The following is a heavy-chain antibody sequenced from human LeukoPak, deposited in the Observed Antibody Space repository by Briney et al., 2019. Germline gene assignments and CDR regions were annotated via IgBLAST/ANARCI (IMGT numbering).Heavy chain of an antibody. Sequence: GGSLRLSCSASGFTFNTYAIHWVRQAPGKGLEYVSSIGTNGISTYYADSVTGRFTISRDNSKNSLYLQMSSLRAEDTAVYYCVKGQEVVYSPTFDSWDQGTPVTVSS. CDR3: VKGQEVVYSPTFDS. D-gene: IGHD2-8*02. V-gene: IGHV3-64D*09. CDR2: IGTNGIST. CDR1: GFTFNTYA. J-gene: IGHJ4*02.